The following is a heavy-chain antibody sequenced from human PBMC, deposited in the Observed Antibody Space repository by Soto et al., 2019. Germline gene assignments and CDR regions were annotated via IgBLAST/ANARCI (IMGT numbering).Heavy chain of an antibody. CDR2: ISSSSSYI. V-gene: IGHV3-21*01. D-gene: IGHD3-9*01. CDR1: GFTFSSYS. Sequence: GGSLRLSCAASGFTFSSYSMNWVRQAPGKGLEWVSSISSSSSYIYYADSVKGRFTISRDNAKNSLYLQMNSLRAEDTAVYYCARGQRYYDILTGYYNVGLADYWGQGTLVTVSS. CDR3: ARGQRYYDILTGYYNVGLADY. J-gene: IGHJ4*02.